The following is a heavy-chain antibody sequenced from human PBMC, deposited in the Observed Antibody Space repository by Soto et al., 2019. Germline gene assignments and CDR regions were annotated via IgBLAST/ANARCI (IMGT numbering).Heavy chain of an antibody. Sequence: EMQLLESGGDLLQPGESLRLSCASSVFPLSSYAMPWVRQAPGKGLEYISAISGSGVTTYYAYSMKGRFTVSRDNSKDKMYMQMISLRAEDTAIYYCEKDRDDIGMVDAFGIWGQGTMVTVSS. CDR3: EKDRDDIGMVDAFGI. D-gene: IGHD3-3*01. J-gene: IGHJ3*02. CDR1: VFPLSSYA. CDR2: ISGSGVTT. V-gene: IGHV3-23*01.